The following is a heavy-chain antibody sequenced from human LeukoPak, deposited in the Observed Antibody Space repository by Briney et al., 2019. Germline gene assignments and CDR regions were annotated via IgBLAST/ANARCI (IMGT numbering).Heavy chain of an antibody. V-gene: IGHV4-59*01. CDR1: GGSMNNDY. CDR2: LSYSGTT. Sequence: SETLSLTCSVSGGSMNNDYWSWVRQPPGKGLEWIGYLSYSGTTKYNPSFKSRVTISADTSKNLFSLKLTSVTAADTAVYYCARDPFDWGQGTLVIVSS. J-gene: IGHJ4*02. CDR3: ARDPFD.